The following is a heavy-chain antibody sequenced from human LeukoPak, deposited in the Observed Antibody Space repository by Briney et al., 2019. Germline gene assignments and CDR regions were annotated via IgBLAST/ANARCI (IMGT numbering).Heavy chain of an antibody. V-gene: IGHV1-2*02. Sequence: ASVTVSCKASGYTFTSYDINWVRQATGQGLEWMGWINPNSGGTNYAQKSQGRVTMTRDTSISTAYMELSRLRSDDTAVYYCASGVPDGYSYGYSFDYWGQGTLVTVSS. CDR2: INPNSGGT. J-gene: IGHJ4*02. CDR1: GYTFTSYD. CDR3: ASGVPDGYSYGYSFDY. D-gene: IGHD5-18*01.